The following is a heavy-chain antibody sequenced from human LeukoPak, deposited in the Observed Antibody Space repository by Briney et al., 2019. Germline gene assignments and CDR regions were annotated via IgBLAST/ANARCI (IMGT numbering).Heavy chain of an antibody. D-gene: IGHD3-10*01. CDR1: GFTFSSYG. Sequence: PGRSLRLSCAASGFTFSSYGMHWVRQAPDKGLEWVAVISYDGNNKYYADSVKGRFTISRDNSKNTLYLQMNSLRAEDAAVYYCAKEMGHSPHSSGTYWSDGGVGLDYWGQGTLVTVSS. CDR3: AKEMGHSPHSSGTYWSDGGVGLDY. J-gene: IGHJ4*02. CDR2: ISYDGNNK. V-gene: IGHV3-30*18.